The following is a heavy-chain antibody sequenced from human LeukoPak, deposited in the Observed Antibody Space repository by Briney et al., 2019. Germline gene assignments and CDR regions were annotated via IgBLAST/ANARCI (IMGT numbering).Heavy chain of an antibody. CDR3: ARQVVVVTAAYFYFEY. J-gene: IGHJ4*02. CDR1: GYTFTDYY. Sequence: EASVKVSCKASGYTFTDYYIHWVRQAPGQGLEWMGYINPNSGDSNSAQKFQGRVAMTGDTSISTAYMELSSLRSDDTAVYYCARQVVVVTAAYFYFEYWGQGTLVTVSS. CDR2: INPNSGDS. V-gene: IGHV1-2*02. D-gene: IGHD2-21*02.